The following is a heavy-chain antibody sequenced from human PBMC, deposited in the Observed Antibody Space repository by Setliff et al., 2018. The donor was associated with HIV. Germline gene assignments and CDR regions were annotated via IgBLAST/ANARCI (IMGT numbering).Heavy chain of an antibody. CDR3: ARAGFGELFPEVFDY. CDR2: IYYSGST. V-gene: IGHV4-59*08. J-gene: IGHJ4*02. Sequence: SETLSLTCTVSGGSISSDYWSWIRQSPGKGLEWIGYIYYSGSTNYNPSLKSRVSISVDTSKNQFSLRLSSVTATDTAVYYCARAGFGELFPEVFDYWGQGALVTVSS. CDR1: GGSISSDY. D-gene: IGHD3-10*01.